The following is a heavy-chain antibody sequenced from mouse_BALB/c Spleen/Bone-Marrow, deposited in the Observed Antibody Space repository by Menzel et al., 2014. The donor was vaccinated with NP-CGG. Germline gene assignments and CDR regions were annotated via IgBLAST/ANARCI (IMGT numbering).Heavy chain of an antibody. CDR3: ARGEGYDGWYFDV. V-gene: IGHV1-67*01. CDR1: GYAFTDYA. Sequence: VQGVESGPGLVRPGVSVKISCKGSGYAFTDYAMHWVKQSHAKSLEWIGVISTYSGNTNYNQKFKGKATMTVDKSSSTAYMELARLTSEDSAIYYCARGEGYDGWYFDVWGAGTTVTVSS. D-gene: IGHD2-2*01. J-gene: IGHJ1*01. CDR2: ISTYSGNT.